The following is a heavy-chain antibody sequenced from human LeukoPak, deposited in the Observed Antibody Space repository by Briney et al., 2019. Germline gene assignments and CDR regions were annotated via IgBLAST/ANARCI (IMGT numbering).Heavy chain of an antibody. V-gene: IGHV3-48*03. CDR1: GFTFSSYE. CDR3: ARSYDSSGEYSDY. J-gene: IGHJ4*02. D-gene: IGHD3-22*01. CDR2: ISSSGSTI. Sequence: GGSLGLSCAASGFTFSSYEMNWVRQAPGKGLEWVSYISSSGSTIYYADSVKGRFTISRDNAKNSLYLQMNSLRAEDTAVYYCARSYDSSGEYSDYWGQGTLVTVSS.